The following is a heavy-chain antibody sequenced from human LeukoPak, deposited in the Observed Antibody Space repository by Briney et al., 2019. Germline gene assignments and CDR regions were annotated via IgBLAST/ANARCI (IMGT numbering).Heavy chain of an antibody. CDR3: ARDGDDILTGYFDY. CDR2: IYSGGST. Sequence: AGGSLRLSCAAAGFNVSSKYMSWVRQAPGKGLEWASVIYSGGSTYYAVSVRARFIISRDNSKNTLYLQMNSLRAEDTAVYYCARDGDDILTGYFDYWGQGTLVTVSS. D-gene: IGHD3-9*01. V-gene: IGHV3-66*01. CDR1: GFNVSSKY. J-gene: IGHJ4*02.